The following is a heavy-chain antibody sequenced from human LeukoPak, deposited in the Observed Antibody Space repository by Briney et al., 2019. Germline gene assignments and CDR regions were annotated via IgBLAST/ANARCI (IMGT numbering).Heavy chain of an antibody. D-gene: IGHD3-22*01. Sequence: GGSLRLSCAASGFTFSSYSMNWVRQAPGKGLEWVSYISSSSSTIYYADSVKGRFTISRDNAKNSLYLQMNSLRAEDTAVYYCARDRAYYYDSSGYYPASDAFDIWGQGTMVTASS. CDR2: ISSSSSTI. CDR1: GFTFSSYS. CDR3: ARDRAYYYDSSGYYPASDAFDI. V-gene: IGHV3-48*04. J-gene: IGHJ3*02.